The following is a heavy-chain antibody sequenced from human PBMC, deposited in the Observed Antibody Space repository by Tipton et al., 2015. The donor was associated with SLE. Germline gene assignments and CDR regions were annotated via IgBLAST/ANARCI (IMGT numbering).Heavy chain of an antibody. CDR1: GGSVSSGAYY. D-gene: IGHD2-2*01. Sequence: TLSLTCTVSGGSVSSGAYYWSWIRQPPGKGLEWIGEVFRGGSTNYSPSLESRVTITVDMSKNQFSLRLISVTAADTAVYYCARGCSSSTCEPFYFFGMDVWGQGTTVTVSS. J-gene: IGHJ6*02. V-gene: IGHV4-61*08. CDR2: VFRGGST. CDR3: ARGCSSSTCEPFYFFGMDV.